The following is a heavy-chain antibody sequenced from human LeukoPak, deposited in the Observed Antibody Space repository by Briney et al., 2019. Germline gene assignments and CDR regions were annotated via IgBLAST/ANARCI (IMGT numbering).Heavy chain of an antibody. CDR1: GFTFNSYA. CDR2: ISGSGGST. J-gene: IGHJ6*04. CDR3: AKRLAIIVVPAAPMDA. Sequence: GGSLRLSCAASGFTFNSYAMSWVRQAPGKGQEWVSAISGSGGSTYYADSVKGRFTISRDNSKNTLYLQMNSLRAEDTAVYYCAKRLAIIVVPAAPMDAWGKGTTVTVSS. D-gene: IGHD2-2*01. V-gene: IGHV3-23*01.